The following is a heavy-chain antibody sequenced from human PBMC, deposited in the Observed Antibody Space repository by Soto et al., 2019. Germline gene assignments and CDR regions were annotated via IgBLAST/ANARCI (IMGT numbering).Heavy chain of an antibody. D-gene: IGHD6-19*01. J-gene: IGHJ6*02. CDR3: AREGYSSGWYGENYYYYGMDV. CDR1: GGSISSYY. Sequence: PSETLSLTCTVSGGSISSYYWSWIRQPAGKGLEWIGRIYTSGSTNYNPSLKSRVTMPVDTSKNQFSLKLSSVTAADTAVYYCAREGYSSGWYGENYYYYGMDVWGQGTTVTVSS. V-gene: IGHV4-4*07. CDR2: IYTSGST.